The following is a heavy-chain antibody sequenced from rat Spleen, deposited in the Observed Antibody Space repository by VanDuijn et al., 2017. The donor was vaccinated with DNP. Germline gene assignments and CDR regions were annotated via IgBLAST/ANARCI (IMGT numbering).Heavy chain of an antibody. Sequence: EVQLVESGGGLVQPGRSLKLSCAASGFTFSAYYMAWVRQAPAKGLEWVAYIGSAAYAPYYGDSVKGRFTISRDNAKSTLYLQMNSLRSEDMATYYCTTETYAMDAWGQGTSVTVSS. CDR2: IGSAAYAP. J-gene: IGHJ4*01. V-gene: IGHV5-27*01. CDR3: TTETYAMDA. CDR1: GFTFSAYY.